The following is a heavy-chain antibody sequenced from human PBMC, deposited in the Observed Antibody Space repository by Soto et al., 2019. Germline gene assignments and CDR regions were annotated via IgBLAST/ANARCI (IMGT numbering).Heavy chain of an antibody. J-gene: IGHJ4*02. CDR3: ARVIWSGYLTSDY. CDR2: ISSSSNTI. V-gene: IGHV3-48*02. CDR1: GFTFSTSS. D-gene: IGHD3-3*01. Sequence: EVQLVESGGGLGQPGGSLRLSCVVSGFTFSTSSMNWVRQAPGQGLEWVSYISSSSNTIYADSVKGRFTISRDNAKNSLYLQMNSLRDEDTAVYYCARVIWSGYLTSDYWGQGTLVTVSS.